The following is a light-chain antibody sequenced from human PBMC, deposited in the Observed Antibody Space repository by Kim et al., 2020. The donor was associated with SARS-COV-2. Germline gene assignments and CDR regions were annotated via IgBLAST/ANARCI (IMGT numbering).Light chain of an antibody. J-gene: IGKJ2*01. Sequence: EIVLTQSPATLPLSPGERATLSCRASQSISSYVAWYQKKPGQAPRLLIYDASNRATGIPARFSGRGSGTDFTLTISSLEPEDFVVYYCQQGSNWRGTFGQGTKLEI. CDR3: QQGSNWRGT. CDR1: QSISSY. V-gene: IGKV3-11*01. CDR2: DAS.